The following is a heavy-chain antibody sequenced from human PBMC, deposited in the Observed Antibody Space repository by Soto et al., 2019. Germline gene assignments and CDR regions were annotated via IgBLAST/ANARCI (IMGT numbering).Heavy chain of an antibody. J-gene: IGHJ4*02. Sequence: GASVQVSCKASGFTFTSSAVQWVRRARGQRLEWIGWIVVGSGNTNYAQKFQERVTITRDMSTSTAYMELSSLRSEDTAVYYCAAEASNYYDSSGYYRSNWGQGTLVTVSS. CDR2: IVVGSGNT. D-gene: IGHD3-22*01. CDR3: AAEASNYYDSSGYYRSN. V-gene: IGHV1-58*01. CDR1: GFTFTSSA.